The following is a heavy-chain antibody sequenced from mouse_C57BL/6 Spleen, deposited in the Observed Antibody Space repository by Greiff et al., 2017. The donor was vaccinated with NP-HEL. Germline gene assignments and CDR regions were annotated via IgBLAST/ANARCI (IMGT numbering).Heavy chain of an antibody. V-gene: IGHV5-17*01. Sequence: EVMLVESGGGLVKPGGSLKLSCAASGFTFSDYGMHWVRQAPEKGLEWVAYISSGSSTIYYADTVKGRFTISRDNAKNTLFLQMTSLRSEDTAMYYCARHYSNYVDYAMDYWGQGTSVTVSS. CDR2: ISSGSSTI. D-gene: IGHD2-5*01. CDR1: GFTFSDYG. J-gene: IGHJ4*01. CDR3: ARHYSNYVDYAMDY.